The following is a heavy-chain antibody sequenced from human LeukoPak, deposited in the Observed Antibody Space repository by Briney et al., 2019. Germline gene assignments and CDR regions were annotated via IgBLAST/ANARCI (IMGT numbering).Heavy chain of an antibody. Sequence: GASVRVSCKASGYTFTGYYMHWVLQAPGQGLEWMGWINPNSGGTNYAQKFQGRVTMTRDTSISTAYMELSRLRSDDTAVYYCARDLTIFGVAQYYFDYWGQGTLVTVSS. D-gene: IGHD3-3*01. V-gene: IGHV1-2*02. CDR2: INPNSGGT. J-gene: IGHJ4*02. CDR3: ARDLTIFGVAQYYFDY. CDR1: GYTFTGYY.